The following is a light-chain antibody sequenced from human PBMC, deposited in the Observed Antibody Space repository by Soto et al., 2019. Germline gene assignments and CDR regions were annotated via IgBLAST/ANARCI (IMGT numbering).Light chain of an antibody. Sequence: IQMTKSPSTLSAYVGDRVTITCRASQSISSWLAWYQQKPGKAPKLLIYKASSLESGVPSRFSGSGSGTEFTLTISSLQPDDFATYYCQQYNSYSEAFGQGTKV. CDR1: QSISSW. CDR2: KAS. V-gene: IGKV1-5*03. CDR3: QQYNSYSEA. J-gene: IGKJ1*01.